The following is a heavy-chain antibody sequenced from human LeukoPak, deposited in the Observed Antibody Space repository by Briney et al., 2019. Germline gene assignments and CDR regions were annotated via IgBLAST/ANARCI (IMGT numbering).Heavy chain of an antibody. CDR1: GGSISSSSYY. Sequence: PETLSLTCTVSGGSISSSSYYWGWIRQPPGKGLEWIGSIYYSGSTYYNPSLKSRVTISVDTSKNQFSLKLSSVTAADTAVYYCARLELDGYDWYYWGQGTLVTVSS. CDR3: ARLELDGYDWYY. J-gene: IGHJ4*02. CDR2: IYYSGST. D-gene: IGHD5-12*01. V-gene: IGHV4-39*01.